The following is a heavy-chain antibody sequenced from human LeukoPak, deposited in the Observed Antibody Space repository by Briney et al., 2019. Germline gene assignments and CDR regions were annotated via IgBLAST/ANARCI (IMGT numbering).Heavy chain of an antibody. CDR2: INHSGST. V-gene: IGHV4-34*01. J-gene: IGHJ4*02. CDR1: GGSFSGYY. CDR3: ARDRTGTIRRALDY. D-gene: IGHD1-7*01. Sequence: SETLSPTCAVYGGSFSGYYWSWIRQPPGKGLEWIGEINHSGSTNYNPSLKSRVTISVGTSKNQFSLKLSSVTAADTAVYYCARDRTGTIRRALDYWGQGTLVTVSS.